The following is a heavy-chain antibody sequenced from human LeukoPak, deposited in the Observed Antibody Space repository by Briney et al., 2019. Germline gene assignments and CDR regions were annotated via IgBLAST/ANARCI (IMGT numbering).Heavy chain of an antibody. CDR2: IYYSGST. J-gene: IGHJ4*02. V-gene: IGHV4-39*07. Sequence: SETLSLTCTVSGGSISSSSYYWGWIRQPPGKGLEWIGNIYYSGSTNYNPSLKSRVTISVDTSKNQFSLKLSSVTAADTAVYYCARALEFGGVIVSPYYFDYWGQGTLVTVSS. CDR1: GGSISSSSYY. CDR3: ARALEFGGVIVSPYYFDY. D-gene: IGHD3-16*02.